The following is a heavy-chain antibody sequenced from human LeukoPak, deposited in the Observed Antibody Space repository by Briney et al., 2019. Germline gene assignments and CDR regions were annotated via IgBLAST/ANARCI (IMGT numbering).Heavy chain of an antibody. D-gene: IGHD6-6*01. V-gene: IGHV3-30*02. CDR1: GFTFSSYG. J-gene: IGHJ3*02. Sequence: GGSLRLSCAASGFTFSSYGMHWVRQAPGKGLEWVAFIRYDGSNKYYADSVKGRFTISGDNSKNTLYLQMNSLRAEDTAVYYCASAPEDYSSSQGGAFDIWGQGTMVTVSS. CDR3: ASAPEDYSSSQGGAFDI. CDR2: IRYDGSNK.